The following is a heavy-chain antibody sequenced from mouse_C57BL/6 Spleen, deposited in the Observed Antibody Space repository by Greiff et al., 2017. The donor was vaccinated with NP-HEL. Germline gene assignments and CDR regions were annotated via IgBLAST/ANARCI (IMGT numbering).Heavy chain of an antibody. CDR1: EYEFPSHY. CDR3: SRHDYDAWFAY. Sequence: EVQLVESGGGLVQPGESLKLSCESYEYEFPSHYMSWVRQTPEKRLALVAAINSDGGSTYYPDTMERRFLFSIDTTKKTLYLQMSSLTSEDTALYYCSRHDYDAWFAYWGQGTLVTVSA. CDR2: INSDGGST. V-gene: IGHV5-2*01. D-gene: IGHD2-4*01. J-gene: IGHJ3*01.